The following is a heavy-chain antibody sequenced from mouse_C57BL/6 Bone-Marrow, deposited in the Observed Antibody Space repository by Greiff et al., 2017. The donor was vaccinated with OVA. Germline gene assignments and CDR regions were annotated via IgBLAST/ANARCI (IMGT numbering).Heavy chain of an antibody. J-gene: IGHJ4*01. CDR2: ISDGGSYT. CDR1: GFTFSSYA. Sequence: EVKVEESGGGLVKPGGSLKLSCAASGFTFSSYAMSWVRQTPEKRLEWVATISDGGSYTYYPDNVKGRFTISRDNAKNNLYLQMSHLKSEDTAMYYCARDSFRAMDYWGQGTSVTVSS. CDR3: ARDSFRAMDY. D-gene: IGHD2-12*01. V-gene: IGHV5-4*01.